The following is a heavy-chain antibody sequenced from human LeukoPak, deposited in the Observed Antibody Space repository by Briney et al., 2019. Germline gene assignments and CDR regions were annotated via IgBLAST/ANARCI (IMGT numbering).Heavy chain of an antibody. Sequence: ASVKVSCKVSGYKFTDQYLHWVRQGPGQGPEWMGWINPVSGVANYAQKFQGRVTMTRDTSISTTYMELSRLKFDDTAMYYCARRFPSYSGCSFFDYWGQGTLVTVSS. V-gene: IGHV1-2*02. CDR2: INPVSGVA. J-gene: IGHJ4*02. CDR3: ARRFPSYSGCSFFDY. CDR1: GYKFTDQY. D-gene: IGHD1-26*01.